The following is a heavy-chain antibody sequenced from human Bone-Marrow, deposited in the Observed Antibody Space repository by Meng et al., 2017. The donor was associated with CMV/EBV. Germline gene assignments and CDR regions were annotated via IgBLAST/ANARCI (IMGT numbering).Heavy chain of an antibody. D-gene: IGHD6-19*01. V-gene: IGHV3-21*01. CDR3: ARWYSSGWDYNYYYGMDV. Sequence: GGSLRLSCAASGFTFSSYSMNWVRQAPGKGLEWVSSISSSSSYIYYADSVKGRFTISRDNAKNSLYLQMNSLRAEDTAVYYCARWYSSGWDYNYYYGMDVWGQGTTVTVSS. CDR1: GFTFSSYS. CDR2: ISSSSSYI. J-gene: IGHJ6*02.